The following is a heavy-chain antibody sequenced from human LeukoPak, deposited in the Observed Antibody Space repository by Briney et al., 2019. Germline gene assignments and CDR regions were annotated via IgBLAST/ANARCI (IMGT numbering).Heavy chain of an antibody. CDR3: ARGHGSYYYYMDV. J-gene: IGHJ6*03. Sequence: ASVKVFCKASGYTFTGYYMHWVRQAPGQGLEWMGWINPNSGGTDYAQRFQGRVTMTRDTSTSTAYMELSRLRSDDTAVYHCARGHGSYYYYMDVWGKGTTVTVSS. D-gene: IGHD3-10*01. CDR2: INPNSGGT. V-gene: IGHV1-2*02. CDR1: GYTFTGYY.